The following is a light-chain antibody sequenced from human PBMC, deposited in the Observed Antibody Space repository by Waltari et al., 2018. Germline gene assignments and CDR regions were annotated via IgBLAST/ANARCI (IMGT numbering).Light chain of an antibody. V-gene: IGLV4-69*01. Sequence: QLVLTQSPSASASLGASVKLTCTLSSGHSSNIIAWLQQQPEKVPRYLMKVNSDGSHSKGDEIPDRFSGSSSGAERYLTISTVQSEDEADYYCQTGGHGTWVFGGGTKLTVL. J-gene: IGLJ3*02. CDR2: VNSDGSH. CDR3: QTGGHGTWV. CDR1: SGHSSNI.